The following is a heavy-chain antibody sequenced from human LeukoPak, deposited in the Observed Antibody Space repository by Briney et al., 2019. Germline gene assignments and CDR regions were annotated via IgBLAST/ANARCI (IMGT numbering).Heavy chain of an antibody. J-gene: IGHJ3*02. CDR2: MNPNSGNT. Sequence: ASVKVSCKTSGYTFTAYDINWVRQAAGQGLEWMGWMNPNSGNTDYAQKFQGRVTMTRDTSISTAYMELSRLRSDDTGVYYCARSNHYYGSGSGDAFDIWGQGTMVTVSS. CDR3: ARSNHYYGSGSGDAFDI. D-gene: IGHD3-10*01. V-gene: IGHV1-2*02. CDR1: GYTFTAYD.